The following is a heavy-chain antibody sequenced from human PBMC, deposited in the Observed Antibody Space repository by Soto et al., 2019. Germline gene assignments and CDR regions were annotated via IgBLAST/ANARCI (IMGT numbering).Heavy chain of an antibody. Sequence: GGSLRLSCAASGFTFSSYGMHWVRQAPGKGLEWVAVIWYDGSNKYYADSVKGRFTISRDNSKNTLYLQMNSLRAEDTAVYYCARENDCSSTSCYQGEDASYMDVWGKGTTVTVSS. J-gene: IGHJ6*03. CDR3: ARENDCSSTSCYQGEDASYMDV. CDR1: GFTFSSYG. D-gene: IGHD2-2*01. CDR2: IWYDGSNK. V-gene: IGHV3-33*01.